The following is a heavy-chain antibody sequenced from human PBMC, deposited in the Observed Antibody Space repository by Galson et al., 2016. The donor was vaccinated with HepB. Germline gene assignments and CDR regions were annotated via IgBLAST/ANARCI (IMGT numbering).Heavy chain of an antibody. CDR2: ISSSSSYI. CDR1: GFPFSQYN. J-gene: IGHJ4*02. CDR3: VRETLRGTRFDN. V-gene: IGHV3-21*01. Sequence: SLRLSCAASGFPFSQYNMHWVRQAPGKGLEWVSFISSSSSYIYYVDSVKGRFTISRDNAKNSLYLQMDSLRAEDTAVYYCVRETLRGTRFDNWGQGTLVTVAS. D-gene: IGHD1-14*01.